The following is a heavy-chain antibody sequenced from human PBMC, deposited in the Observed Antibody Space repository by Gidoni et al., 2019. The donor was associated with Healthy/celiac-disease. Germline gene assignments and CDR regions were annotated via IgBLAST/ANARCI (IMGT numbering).Heavy chain of an antibody. J-gene: IGHJ4*02. D-gene: IGHD6-19*01. V-gene: IGHV3-9*01. CDR2: ISWNSGSK. CDR1: GFTFDEYV. Sequence: EVQLVESGGGLVQPGRSLRLYCAASGFTFDEYVMHWVRQAPGKGLEWVSGISWNSGSKGYADSVKGRFTISRDNAKNSLYLQMNSLRAEDTALYYCAKDSLSTFHSSGWFDYWGQGTLVTVSS. CDR3: AKDSLSTFHSSGWFDY.